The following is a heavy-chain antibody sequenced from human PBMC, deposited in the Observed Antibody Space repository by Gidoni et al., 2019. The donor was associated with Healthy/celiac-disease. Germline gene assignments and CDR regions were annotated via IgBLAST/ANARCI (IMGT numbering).Heavy chain of an antibody. V-gene: IGHV3-21*01. CDR1: ASPFSICC. J-gene: IGHJ6*02. D-gene: IGHD2-15*01. Sequence: ELQLVESGGGLVKLAGSLRSSCAASASPFSICCWTWFRQAPGKGLECVSCIRRSGSTIYYADSVKGRFTISRGNAKNTLCLKMNSLRAEDTAVYYCAGDNVRGYCSGGSCIYYYYGMDVWGQGTTVTVSS. CDR2: IRRSGSTI. CDR3: AGDNVRGYCSGGSCIYYYYGMDV.